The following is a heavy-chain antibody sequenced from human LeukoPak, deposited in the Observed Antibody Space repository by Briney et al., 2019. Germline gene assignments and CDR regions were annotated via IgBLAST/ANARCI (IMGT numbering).Heavy chain of an antibody. CDR2: IYYSGST. J-gene: IGHJ5*02. CDR1: GGSISSGGYY. V-gene: IGHV4-31*03. D-gene: IGHD3-3*01. CDR3: APMKRFLEWLLNPEYNWFDP. Sequence: SETLSLTCTVSGGSISSGGYYWSWIREHPGKGLEWIGYIYYSGSTYYSPSLKSRVTISVDTSRNQFSLKLNSVTAADTAVYYCAPMKRFLEWLLNPEYNWFDPWGQGTLVTVSS.